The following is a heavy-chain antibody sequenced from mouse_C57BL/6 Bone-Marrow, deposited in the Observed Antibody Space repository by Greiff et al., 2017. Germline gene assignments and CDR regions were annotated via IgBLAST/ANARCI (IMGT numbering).Heavy chain of an antibody. Sequence: QVQLQQPGAELVKPGASVKLSCKASGYTFTSYWMQWVKQRPGQGLEWIGEIDPSDSYTNYNQKFKGKATLTVDTSSSTAYIQLSSLTSEDSAVYYCAREYYGSYYYAMDYWGQGTSVTVSS. CDR3: AREYYGSYYYAMDY. CDR2: IDPSDSYT. D-gene: IGHD1-1*01. V-gene: IGHV1-50*01. J-gene: IGHJ4*01. CDR1: GYTFTSYW.